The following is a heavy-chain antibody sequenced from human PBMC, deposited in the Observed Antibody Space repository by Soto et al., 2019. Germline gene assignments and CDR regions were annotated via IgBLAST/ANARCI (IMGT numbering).Heavy chain of an antibody. J-gene: IGHJ4*02. D-gene: IGHD2-15*01. CDR1: GGSFSGYY. CDR2: INHSGST. Sequence: PSETLSLTCAVYGGSFSGYYWSWIRQPPGKGLEWIGEINHSGSTNYNPSLKSRVTISVDTSKNQFSLKLSSVTAADAAVYYCARGLHRVVAATRAFDYWGQGTLVTVSS. V-gene: IGHV4-34*01. CDR3: ARGLHRVVAATRAFDY.